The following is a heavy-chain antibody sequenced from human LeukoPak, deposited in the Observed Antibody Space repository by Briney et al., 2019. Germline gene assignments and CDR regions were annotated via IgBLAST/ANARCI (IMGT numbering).Heavy chain of an antibody. V-gene: IGHV1-18*01. D-gene: IGHD4-17*01. CDR1: GYTFTSYG. CDR3: ARFRRYYGDHDYYYYYYMDV. J-gene: IGHJ6*03. CDR2: ISAYNGDT. Sequence: GASVKVSCKASGYTFTSYGINWVRQAPGQGLEWMGWISAYNGDTNYAQKLQGRVTMTTDTSTSTAYMELRSLRSDDTAVYYCARFRRYYGDHDYYYYYYMDVWGKGTTVTVSS.